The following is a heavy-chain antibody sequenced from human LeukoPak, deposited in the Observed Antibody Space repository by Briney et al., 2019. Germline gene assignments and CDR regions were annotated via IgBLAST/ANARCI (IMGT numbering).Heavy chain of an antibody. Sequence: GGSLRLSCAASGFTFSSYEMNWVRQAPGKGLEWVAFIQYDGSQKYYADSVKGRFTISRDNPRNTVSLQMNSLRTEDTAIYFCAREGSTLVIHAFDIWGQGTMATVSS. V-gene: IGHV3-30*02. J-gene: IGHJ3*02. D-gene: IGHD2-21*01. CDR2: IQYDGSQK. CDR1: GFTFSSYE. CDR3: AREGSTLVIHAFDI.